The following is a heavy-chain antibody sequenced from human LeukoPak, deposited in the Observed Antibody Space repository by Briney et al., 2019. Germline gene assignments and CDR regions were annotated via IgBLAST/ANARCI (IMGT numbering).Heavy chain of an antibody. D-gene: IGHD2-2*01. CDR1: GFSVSSNC. V-gene: IGHV3-74*01. CDR2: IISDGTTT. Sequence: GGSLRLSCVASGFSVSSNCMHWVRQAPGKGLVWVSRIISDGTTTFYADSVTGRFTISRDNAKNTLYLQMNNLGAEDTAVYYCARAYCGTTSCSSLKDWGQGTLVTVSS. J-gene: IGHJ1*01. CDR3: ARAYCGTTSCSSLKD.